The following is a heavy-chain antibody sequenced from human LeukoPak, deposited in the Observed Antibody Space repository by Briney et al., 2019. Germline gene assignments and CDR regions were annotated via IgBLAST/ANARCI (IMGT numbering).Heavy chain of an antibody. CDR1: GDSVSSNSAA. V-gene: IGHV6-1*01. D-gene: IGHD6-19*01. CDR2: TYYRSKWYN. J-gene: IGHJ4*02. Sequence: SQTLSPTCAISGDSVSSNSAAWNWIRQSPSRGLEWLGRTYYRSKWYNDYAISVKSRISFNADTSKNQLSLQLNSVTPEDTAVYYCARGQGEVAGYFDYWGQGALVTVSS. CDR3: ARGQGEVAGYFDY.